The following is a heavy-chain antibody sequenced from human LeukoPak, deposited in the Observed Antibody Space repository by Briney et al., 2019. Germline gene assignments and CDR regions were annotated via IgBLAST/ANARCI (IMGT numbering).Heavy chain of an antibody. D-gene: IGHD2-2*01. CDR1: GYSISSAYY. Sequence: SETLSLTCSVSGYSISSAYYWGWIRQPPGKGLEWIGNIYHSGSTYYNPSLKGRVTISVDTSKNQFSLKLSSVTAADTAVYYCARDLGYCSSTSCPGNWFDPWGQGTLVTVSS. CDR3: ARDLGYCSSTSCPGNWFDP. CDR2: IYHSGST. V-gene: IGHV4-38-2*02. J-gene: IGHJ5*02.